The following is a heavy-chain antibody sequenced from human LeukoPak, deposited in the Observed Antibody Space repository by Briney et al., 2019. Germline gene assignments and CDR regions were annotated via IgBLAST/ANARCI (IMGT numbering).Heavy chain of an antibody. D-gene: IGHD3-22*01. CDR3: ARAEYYYDSSGRIDYYYYYYMDV. J-gene: IGHJ6*03. CDR2: IYYSGST. CDR1: GGSISSYY. V-gene: IGHV4-59*01. Sequence: SETLSLTCTVSGGSISSYYWSWIRQPPGKGLEWIGYIYYSGSTNYDPSLKSRVTISVDTSKNQFSLKLSSVTAADTAVYYCARAEYYYDSSGRIDYYYYYYMDVWGKGTTVTVSS.